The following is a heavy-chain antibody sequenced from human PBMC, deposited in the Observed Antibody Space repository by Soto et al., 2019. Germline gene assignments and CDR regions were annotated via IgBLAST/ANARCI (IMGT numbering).Heavy chain of an antibody. Sequence: QVQLQESGPGLVKPSGTLSLTCAVSGGSISSSNWWSWVRQPPGKGLEWIGEIYHSGSTNYNPSLKSRVTISGDKSKNQFSLKLGSVTAADTAVYYCARGVAAAGTGAWFDPWGQGTLVTVSS. CDR1: GGSISSSNW. J-gene: IGHJ5*02. V-gene: IGHV4-4*02. D-gene: IGHD6-13*01. CDR2: IYHSGST. CDR3: ARGVAAAGTGAWFDP.